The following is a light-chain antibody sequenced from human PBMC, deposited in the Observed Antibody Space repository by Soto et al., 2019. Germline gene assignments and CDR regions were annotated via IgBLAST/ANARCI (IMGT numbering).Light chain of an antibody. CDR3: MQALQTRWT. Sequence: DIVMTQSPLSLPVTPGEPASISCRSSQSLLHSNGYNYLDWDLQKPGQSPQLLIYLGSNRASGVPDRFSGSGSGTDFTLKISRVEAEDVGVYYCMQALQTRWTFGRGTKVEIK. CDR2: LGS. CDR1: QSLLHSNGYNY. V-gene: IGKV2-28*01. J-gene: IGKJ1*01.